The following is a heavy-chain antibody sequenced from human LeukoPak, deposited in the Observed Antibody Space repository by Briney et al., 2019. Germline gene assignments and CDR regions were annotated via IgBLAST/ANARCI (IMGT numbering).Heavy chain of an antibody. J-gene: IGHJ4*02. V-gene: IGHV3-23*01. Sequence: PGGSLRLSCAASGFTFSSYAMSWVRQAPGKGLEWVSAISGSGGSTYYADSVKGRFTISRDNSKNTLYLQMNNLRVEDTAVYYCAKRPSSSAGYFDYWGQGTLVTVSP. CDR2: ISGSGGST. CDR1: GFTFSSYA. D-gene: IGHD6-6*01. CDR3: AKRPSSSAGYFDY.